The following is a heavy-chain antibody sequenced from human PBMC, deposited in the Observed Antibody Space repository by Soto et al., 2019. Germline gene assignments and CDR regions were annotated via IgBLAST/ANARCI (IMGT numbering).Heavy chain of an antibody. V-gene: IGHV1-8*01. Sequence: ASVKVSFKASGYTFTSYDINWVRQATGQGLEWMGWMNPNSGNTGYAQKFQGRVTMTRNTSISTAYMELSSLRSEDTAVYYCARRYYDFWSGYSTPWDFDIWGQGTMVTVS. CDR2: MNPNSGNT. CDR1: GYTFTSYD. D-gene: IGHD3-3*01. CDR3: ARRYYDFWSGYSTPWDFDI. J-gene: IGHJ3*02.